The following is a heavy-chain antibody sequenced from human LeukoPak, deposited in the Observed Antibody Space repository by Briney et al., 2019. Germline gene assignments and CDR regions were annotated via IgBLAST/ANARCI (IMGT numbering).Heavy chain of an antibody. J-gene: IGHJ3*01. Sequence: GGSLRLSCAASGLTVSSNDMHWVRKAPGKGLEWVSVLFSGGNTFYADSLKGRVTISRDNSKNTVYFQMNSLTAEDTAVYYCASLLRGTFDVWGRGTMVTVSS. CDR1: GLTVSSND. CDR3: ASLLRGTFDV. V-gene: IGHV3-53*01. CDR2: LFSGGNT.